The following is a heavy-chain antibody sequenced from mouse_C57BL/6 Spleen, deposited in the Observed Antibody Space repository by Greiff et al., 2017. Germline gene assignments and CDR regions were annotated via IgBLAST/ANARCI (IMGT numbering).Heavy chain of an antibody. J-gene: IGHJ2*01. CDR1: GYTFTSYW. CDR3: ARYSNYVYYFDY. V-gene: IGHV1-55*01. Sequence: VQLQESGAELVKPGASVKMSCKASGYTFTSYWITWVKQRPGQGLEWIGDIYPGSGSTNYNEKFKSKATLTVDTSSSTAYMQLSSLTSEDSAVYYCARYSNYVYYFDYWGQGTTLTVSS. CDR2: IYPGSGST. D-gene: IGHD2-5*01.